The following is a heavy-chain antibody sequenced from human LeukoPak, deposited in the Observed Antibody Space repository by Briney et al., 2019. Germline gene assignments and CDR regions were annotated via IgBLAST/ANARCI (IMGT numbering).Heavy chain of an antibody. CDR1: GFTFSNYE. CDR3: AKCRSLSPASATNY. Sequence: PGGSLRLSCAASGFTFSNYEMHWVRQAPGKGLEWMALISYDGSNKYYSDSVKGRFTISRDDSKNTLYLQMNSLRAEDMAVYYCAKCRSLSPASATNYWGQGTLVTVSS. V-gene: IGHV3-30*18. D-gene: IGHD2-15*01. CDR2: ISYDGSNK. J-gene: IGHJ4*02.